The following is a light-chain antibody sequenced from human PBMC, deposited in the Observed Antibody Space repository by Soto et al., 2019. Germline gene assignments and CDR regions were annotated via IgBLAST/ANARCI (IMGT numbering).Light chain of an antibody. Sequence: DIQLTQSPSFLSASEGDRVTIACRASQGIGNLLAWDQQKQGKGPKLLLGFASTLQSGVPSRFTGSGAGTEFTLSISSLQPEEFGTYYCQQFNSYPRTFGQGTKVEIK. CDR2: FAS. CDR1: QGIGNL. V-gene: IGKV1-9*01. CDR3: QQFNSYPRT. J-gene: IGKJ1*01.